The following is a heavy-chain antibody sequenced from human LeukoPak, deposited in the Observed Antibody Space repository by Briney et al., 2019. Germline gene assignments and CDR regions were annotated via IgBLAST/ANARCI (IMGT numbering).Heavy chain of an antibody. CDR3: ARLRSPGDFDY. Sequence: SETLSLTCTVSGGSISSYYWSWIRQPAGKGLEWIGRIYTTGSTNYNPSLKSRVTMSVDTSKNQLSLKLRSVTAADTAVYYCARLRSPGDFDYWGQGTLVTVSS. CDR2: IYTTGST. D-gene: IGHD1-26*01. J-gene: IGHJ4*02. V-gene: IGHV4-4*07. CDR1: GGSISSYY.